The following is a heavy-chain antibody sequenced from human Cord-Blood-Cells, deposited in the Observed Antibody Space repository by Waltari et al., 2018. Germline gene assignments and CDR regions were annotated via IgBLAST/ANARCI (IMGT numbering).Heavy chain of an antibody. D-gene: IGHD1-26*01. CDR3: ARAVVGATYFDY. V-gene: IGHV3-30*04. CDR1: GFPFSSYA. CDR2: ISYDGSNK. J-gene: IGHJ4*02. Sequence: QVQLVESGGGVVQPGRSLRLSCAASGFPFSSYAMHWFRQAPGKGLEWVAVISYDGSNKYYADSVKGRFTISRDNSKNTLYLQMDSLRAEDTAVYYCARAVVGATYFDYWGQGTLVTVSS.